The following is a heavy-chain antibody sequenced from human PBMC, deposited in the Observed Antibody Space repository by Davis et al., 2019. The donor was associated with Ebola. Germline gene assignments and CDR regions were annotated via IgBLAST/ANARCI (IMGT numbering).Heavy chain of an antibody. Sequence: SETLSLTCAVYGGSFSGYYWSWIRQPPGKGLEWIGEINHSGSTNYNPSLKSRVTISVDTSKNQFSLKLSSVTAADTAVYYCAGAPLGYCTGGVCYYYYGMDVWGQGTTVTVSS. CDR1: GGSFSGYY. CDR2: INHSGST. CDR3: AGAPLGYCTGGVCYYYYGMDV. V-gene: IGHV4-34*01. J-gene: IGHJ6*02. D-gene: IGHD2-8*02.